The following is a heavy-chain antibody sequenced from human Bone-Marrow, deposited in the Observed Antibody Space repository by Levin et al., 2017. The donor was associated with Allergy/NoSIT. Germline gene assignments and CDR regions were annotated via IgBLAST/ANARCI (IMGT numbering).Heavy chain of an antibody. CDR1: GFTFSDYG. V-gene: IGHV3-30*04. CDR2: ITHDGGHI. J-gene: IGHJ5*02. Sequence: QPGGSLRLSCAASGFTFSDYGMNWVRQAPGKGLEWVAIITHDGGHIYYADSVKGRFIISRDNSKNTLYLQMNSLRVEDTAVYFCAKGWFDPWGQGTLVTVSS. CDR3: AKGWFDP.